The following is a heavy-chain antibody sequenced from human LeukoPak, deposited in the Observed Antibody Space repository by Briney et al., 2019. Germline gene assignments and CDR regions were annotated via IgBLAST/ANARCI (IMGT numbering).Heavy chain of an antibody. CDR3: ASVRVGAIYLLDY. CDR1: GFTFSSYA. J-gene: IGHJ4*02. CDR2: ISGSGGST. Sequence: GGSLRLSCAASGFTFSSYAMSWVRQAPGKGLEWVSAISGSGGSTYYADSVKGRFTISRDNSKNTLYLQMNSLRAEDTAVYYCASVRVGAIYLLDYWGQGTLVTVSS. D-gene: IGHD1-26*01. V-gene: IGHV3-23*01.